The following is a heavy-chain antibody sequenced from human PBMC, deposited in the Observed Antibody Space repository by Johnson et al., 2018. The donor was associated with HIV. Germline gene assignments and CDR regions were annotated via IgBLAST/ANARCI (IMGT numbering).Heavy chain of an antibody. CDR3: AKDRVVTNDAFDI. CDR1: GFTFSNAW. CDR2: IKSKTDGGTT. V-gene: IGHV3-15*01. Sequence: VQLVESGGGLVKPGGSIRLSCAASGFTFSNAWMSWVRQAPGKGLEWVGRIKSKTDGGTTDYAAPVKGRFTISRDDSKNTLYLQMNSLRAEDTAVYYCAKDRVVTNDAFDIWGQGTMVTVSS. D-gene: IGHD2-21*02. J-gene: IGHJ3*02.